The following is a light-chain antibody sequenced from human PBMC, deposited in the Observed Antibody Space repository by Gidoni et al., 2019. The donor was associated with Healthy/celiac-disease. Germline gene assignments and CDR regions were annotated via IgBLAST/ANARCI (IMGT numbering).Light chain of an antibody. V-gene: IGKV1-5*01. CDR1: QSISSW. Sequence: DIQMTQSPSTLSASVGDRVTITCRASQSISSWLAWYQHKPGKAPKLLIYDASSLESWVPSRFSGSGSGTEFTLTISSLQPDDFATYYCQQYNSYSPWTFGQGTKVEIK. CDR2: DAS. J-gene: IGKJ1*01. CDR3: QQYNSYSPWT.